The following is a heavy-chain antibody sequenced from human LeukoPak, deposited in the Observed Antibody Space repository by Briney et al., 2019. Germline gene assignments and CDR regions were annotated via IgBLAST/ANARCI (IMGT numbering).Heavy chain of an antibody. CDR3: ASKGAKVY. CDR1: GFTFSSYA. Sequence: PGGSLRLSCAASGFTFSSYAMHWVRQAPGKGLEWVAVISYDGSNKYYADSVKGRFTISRDNSKNTLYLQLNSLRAEDTAVYYCASKGAKVYWGEGTLVSVSS. J-gene: IGHJ4*02. V-gene: IGHV3-30*04. CDR2: ISYDGSNK. D-gene: IGHD1-26*01.